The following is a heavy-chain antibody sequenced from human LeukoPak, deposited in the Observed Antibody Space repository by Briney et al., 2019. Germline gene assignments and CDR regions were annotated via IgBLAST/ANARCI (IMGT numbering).Heavy chain of an antibody. CDR1: GGSISRYY. CDR3: ARLGDSYAYAY. D-gene: IGHD5-18*01. J-gene: IGHJ4*02. V-gene: IGHV4-59*12. Sequence: ASETLSLTCTVSGGSISRYYWSWIRQLPGKGLEWIGYIYHSGSTNYNPSLKSRVTISVDTSKNQFSLKLSSVTAADTAVYFCARLGDSYAYAYWGQGTLVTVSS. CDR2: IYHSGST.